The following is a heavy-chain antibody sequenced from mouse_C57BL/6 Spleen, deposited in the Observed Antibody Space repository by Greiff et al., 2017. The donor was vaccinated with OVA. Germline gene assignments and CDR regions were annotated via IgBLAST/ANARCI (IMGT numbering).Heavy chain of an antibody. D-gene: IGHD2-1*01. CDR3: ARRSPYGNYGRGYYFDY. CDR1: GYTFTSYW. J-gene: IGHJ2*01. V-gene: IGHV1-55*01. CDR2: IYPGSGST. Sequence: VQLQQPGAELVKPGASVKMSCKASGYTFTSYWITWVKQRPGQGLEWIGDIYPGSGSTNYNEKFKSKATLTVDTSSSTAYMQLSSLTSEDSAVYYCARRSPYGNYGRGYYFDYWGQGTTLTVSS.